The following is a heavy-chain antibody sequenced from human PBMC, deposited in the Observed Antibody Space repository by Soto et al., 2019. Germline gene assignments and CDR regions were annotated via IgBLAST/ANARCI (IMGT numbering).Heavy chain of an antibody. CDR1: GFTFSGSA. D-gene: IGHD3-22*01. J-gene: IGHJ6*02. V-gene: IGHV3-73*01. CDR2: IRSKANSYAT. CDR3: TRHGDDSSGYYYDSYYYYGMDV. Sequence: GSLRLSCAASGFTFSGSAMHWVRQASGKGLEWVGRIRSKANSYATAYAASGKGRFTISRDDSKNTAYLQMNSLKTEDTAVYYCTRHGDDSSGYYYDSYYYYGMDVWGQGTTVTVSS.